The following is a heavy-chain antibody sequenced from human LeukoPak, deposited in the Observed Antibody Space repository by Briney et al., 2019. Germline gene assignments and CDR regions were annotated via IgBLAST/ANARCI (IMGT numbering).Heavy chain of an antibody. J-gene: IGHJ4*02. CDR3: ARDRGGGGATEFDY. CDR1: GFTFSDYY. D-gene: IGHD1-26*01. V-gene: IGHV4-59*01. CDR2: IYYSGST. Sequence: GSLRLSCAASGFTFSDYYMSWIRQPPGKGLEWIGSIYYSGSTYYNPSLKSRVTISVDTSKNQFSLKLSSVTAADTAVYYCARDRGGGGATEFDYWGQGTLVTVSS.